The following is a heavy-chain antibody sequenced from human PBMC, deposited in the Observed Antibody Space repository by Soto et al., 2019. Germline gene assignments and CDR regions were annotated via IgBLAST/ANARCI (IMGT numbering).Heavy chain of an antibody. Sequence: QLQLQESGPGLVKPSETLSLTGAVSGGSISGYYWTWIRQPPGKGLAWVGSLFYGGTIDDNASLKSRLTISGDTSENQFSQKLRSVTAADTAVYYCVRHRGRAPVYWGQGTLVTASS. CDR2: LFYGGTI. D-gene: IGHD3-10*01. J-gene: IGHJ4*02. CDR3: VRHRGRAPVY. CDR1: GGSISGYY. V-gene: IGHV4-39*01.